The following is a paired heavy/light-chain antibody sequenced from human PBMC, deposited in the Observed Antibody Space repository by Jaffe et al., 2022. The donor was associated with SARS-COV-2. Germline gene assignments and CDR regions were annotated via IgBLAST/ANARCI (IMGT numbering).Heavy chain of an antibody. D-gene: IGHD3-10*01. CDR1: GLTFNNYV. CDR2: LTSNSAGS. Sequence: EVQLVDSGGGLVQPGGSLRLSCAAPGLTFNNYVMTWVRQAPGKGLEWVSTLTSNSAGSYYADSVKGRFTISRDNSKNTLYLQMNSLRAEDTAIYYCAKGTMAASHNYMDVWGKGTTVTVSS. J-gene: IGHJ6*03. CDR3: AKGTMAASHNYMDV. V-gene: IGHV3-23*04.
Light chain of an antibody. J-gene: IGKJ4*01. CDR2: KAS. Sequence: DIQMTQSPSTLSASVGDRVTITCRASQSISTWLAWYQQKPGKAPKLLIYKASSLGSGVPSRFSGSGSGTEFTLTISSLQPDDFATYSCQQYNSYPLTFGGGTKVEIK. CDR3: QQYNSYPLT. V-gene: IGKV1-5*03. CDR1: QSISTW.